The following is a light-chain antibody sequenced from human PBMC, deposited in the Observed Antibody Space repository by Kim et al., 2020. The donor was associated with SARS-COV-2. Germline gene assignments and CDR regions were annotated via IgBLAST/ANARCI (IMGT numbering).Light chain of an antibody. J-gene: IGLJ2*01. CDR1: SIGTKV. V-gene: IGLV3-21*04. Sequence: PGKTARVYWGGSSIGTKVVHWYQQRPGQAPVLVIYYATDRPSGIPERFSGSNSGNTATLTISRVEAGDEADYYCQVWDSSSDHRVVFGGGTQLTVL. CDR3: QVWDSSSDHRVV. CDR2: YAT.